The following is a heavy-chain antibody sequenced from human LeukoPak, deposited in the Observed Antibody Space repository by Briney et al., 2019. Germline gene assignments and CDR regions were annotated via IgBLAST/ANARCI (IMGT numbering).Heavy chain of an antibody. D-gene: IGHD2-21*02. V-gene: IGHV4-31*11. J-gene: IGHJ3*02. Sequence: SQTLSLTCAVSGGSVSSDGYYWTWIRQHPGKGLEWIGYISNSGTTSYNPSLKSRVSISVDTSNNHFSLRLTSVTAADTAVYYCARDVVVTSSPDAFDIWGQGTLVTVSS. CDR2: ISNSGTT. CDR3: ARDVVVTSSPDAFDI. CDR1: GGSVSSDGYY.